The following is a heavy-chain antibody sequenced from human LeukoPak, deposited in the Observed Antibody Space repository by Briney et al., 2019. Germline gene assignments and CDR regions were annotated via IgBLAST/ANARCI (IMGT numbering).Heavy chain of an antibody. J-gene: IGHJ4*02. V-gene: IGHV1-3*01. Sequence: ASVKVSCKASGYTFTSYAMHWVRQAPGQRLEWMGWINAGNGNTKYSQKFQGRVTITRDTSASTAYMELSSLRSEDTAVYYCAGDTGGDYYDSSGYYYPFDYWGQGTLVTVSS. CDR2: INAGNGNT. CDR1: GYTFTSYA. CDR3: AGDTGGDYYDSSGYYYPFDY. D-gene: IGHD3-22*01.